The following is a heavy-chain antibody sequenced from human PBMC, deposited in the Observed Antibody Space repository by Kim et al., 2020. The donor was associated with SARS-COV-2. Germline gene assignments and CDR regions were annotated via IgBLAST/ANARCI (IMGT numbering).Heavy chain of an antibody. CDR3: ASSPLSKDIVVVPAAKMDYYYGMDV. D-gene: IGHD2-2*01. J-gene: IGHJ6*02. V-gene: IGHV1-2*02. CDR2: INPNSGGT. CDR1: GYTFTGYY. Sequence: ASVKVSCKASGYTFTGYYMHWVRQAPGQGLEWMGWINPNSGGTNYAQKFQGRVTMTRDTSISTAYMELSRLRSDDTAVYYCASSPLSKDIVVVPAAKMDYYYGMDVWGQGTTVTVSS.